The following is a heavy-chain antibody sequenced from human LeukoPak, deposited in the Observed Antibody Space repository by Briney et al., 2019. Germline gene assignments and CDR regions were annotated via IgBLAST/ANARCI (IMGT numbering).Heavy chain of an antibody. V-gene: IGHV3-30*18. CDR1: GFTFSSYG. J-gene: IGHJ4*02. CDR2: ISYDGSNK. Sequence: GRSLRLSCAASGFTFSSYGMHWVRQAPGKGLEWVAVISYDGSNKYYADSVKGRFTISRDNSKNTLYLQMNSLRAEDTAVYYCAQDGDFLIFDYWGQGTLVTVSS. D-gene: IGHD3-10*01. CDR3: AQDGDFLIFDY.